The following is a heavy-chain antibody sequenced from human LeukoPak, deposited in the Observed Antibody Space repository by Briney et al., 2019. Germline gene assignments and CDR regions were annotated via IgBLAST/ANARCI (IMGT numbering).Heavy chain of an antibody. CDR3: AREEWYSSGYFQH. CDR2: ISYDGSNK. J-gene: IGHJ1*01. V-gene: IGHV3-30*04. D-gene: IGHD6-19*01. CDR1: GFTFSSYA. Sequence: WGSLRLSCAASGFTFSSYAMHWVRQAPGKGLEWVAVISYDGSNKYYADSVKGRFTISRDNSKNTLCLQMNSLRAEDTAVYYCAREEWYSSGYFQHWGQGTLVTVSS.